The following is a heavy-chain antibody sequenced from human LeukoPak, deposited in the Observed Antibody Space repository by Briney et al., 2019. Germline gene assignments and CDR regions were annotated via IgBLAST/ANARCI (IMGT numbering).Heavy chain of an antibody. CDR3: ARDRMYYDYVWGSYRYNDY. CDR2: IKQDGSEK. D-gene: IGHD3-16*02. V-gene: IGHV3-7*01. CDR1: GFTFSSYW. Sequence: GGSLRLSCAASGFTFSSYWMSWVRQAPGKGLEWVANIKQDGSEKYYVDSVKGRFTISRDNTKNSLYLQMNSLRAEDAAVYYCARDRMYYDYVWGSYRYNDYWGQGTLVTVSS. J-gene: IGHJ4*02.